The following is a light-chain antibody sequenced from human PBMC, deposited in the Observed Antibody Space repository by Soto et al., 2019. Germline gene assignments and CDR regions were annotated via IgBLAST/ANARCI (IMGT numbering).Light chain of an antibody. V-gene: IGLV3-9*01. CDR2: RDS. Sequence: SSDLTQPLSVSVALGQTARITCGGNNIGSKNVHWYQQKPGQAPVLVIYRDSNRPSGIPERFSGSNSGNTATLTISRAQAGDEADYYCQVWDSSTARVFGGGTKLTVL. CDR1: NIGSKN. J-gene: IGLJ3*02. CDR3: QVWDSSTARV.